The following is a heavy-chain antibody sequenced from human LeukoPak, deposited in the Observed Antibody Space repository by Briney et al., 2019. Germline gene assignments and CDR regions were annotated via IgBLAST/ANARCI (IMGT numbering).Heavy chain of an antibody. Sequence: GGSLRLSCAASGFTFRTYAMSWVRQAPGKGLEWASGISGSGGSTYYADPVKGRFTISRDNSKNTLHLQMNSLRAEDTAVYYCAKDFDGHYFDSSGYYQYQPDYWGQGTLVTVSS. V-gene: IGHV3-23*01. J-gene: IGHJ4*02. CDR2: ISGSGGST. D-gene: IGHD3-22*01. CDR1: GFTFRTYA. CDR3: AKDFDGHYFDSSGYYQYQPDY.